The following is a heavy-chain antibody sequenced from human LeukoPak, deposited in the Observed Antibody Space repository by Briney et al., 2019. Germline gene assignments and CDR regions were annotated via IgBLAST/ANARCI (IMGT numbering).Heavy chain of an antibody. CDR3: AKPSLTYYDILTGYSV. V-gene: IGHV3-23*01. J-gene: IGHJ4*02. CDR2: VSGSGGTT. Sequence: GGSLRLSCAASGFTFSSYAMSWDRQAPGKGLEWVSAVSGSGGTTYYADSVKGRFTISRDNSKNTLYLQMNSLRAGDTAVYYCAKPSLTYYDILTGYSVWGQGTLVTVSS. CDR1: GFTFSSYA. D-gene: IGHD3-9*01.